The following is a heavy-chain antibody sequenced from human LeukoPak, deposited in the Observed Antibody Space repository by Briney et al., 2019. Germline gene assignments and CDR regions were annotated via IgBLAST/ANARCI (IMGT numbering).Heavy chain of an antibody. J-gene: IGHJ6*03. CDR1: GFTFGDYA. Sequence: GSLRLSCTASGFTFGDYAMSWFRQAPGKGLEWIGSIYHSGSTYYNPSLKSRVTISVDTSKNRFSLKLSSVTAADTAVYYCARDAFIAVAALYYMDVWGKGTTVTVSS. CDR3: ARDAFIAVAALYYMDV. V-gene: IGHV4-38-2*02. CDR2: IYHSGST. D-gene: IGHD6-19*01.